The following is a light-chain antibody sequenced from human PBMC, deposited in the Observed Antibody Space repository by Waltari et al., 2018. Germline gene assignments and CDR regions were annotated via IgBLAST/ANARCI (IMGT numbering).Light chain of an antibody. CDR2: GAS. J-gene: IGKJ1*01. CDR1: QSVSRT. Sequence: SCRASQSVSRTLAWYQQKPGQAPRLLIYGASTRATGIPERFSGGGSGTDFSLTINRLEPEDFAVYYCQHYVRLPVTFGQGTKVEIK. CDR3: QHYVRLPVT. V-gene: IGKV3-20*01.